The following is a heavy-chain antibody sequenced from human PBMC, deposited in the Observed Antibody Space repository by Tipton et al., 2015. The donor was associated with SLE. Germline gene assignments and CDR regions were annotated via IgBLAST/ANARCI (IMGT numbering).Heavy chain of an antibody. D-gene: IGHD3-16*01. J-gene: IGHJ2*01. V-gene: IGHV4-34*01. CDR3: ARGNYDYVWPWYFDL. Sequence: TLSLTCAVYGGSFSGYYWGWIRQPPGKGLEWIGEINHSGSTNYNPSLKSRVTISVDTSKNQFSLKLSSVTAADTAVYYCARGNYDYVWPWYFDLWGRGTLVTVSS. CDR2: INHSGST. CDR1: GGSFSGYY.